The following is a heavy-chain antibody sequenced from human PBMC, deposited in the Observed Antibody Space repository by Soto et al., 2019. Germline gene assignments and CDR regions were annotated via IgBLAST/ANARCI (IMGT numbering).Heavy chain of an antibody. CDR2: SSAYNGNT. Sequence: ASVKVSCKASGYTFTSYGISWLRQAPGQGLEWMGWSSAYNGNTNYAQKLQGRVTMTTDTSTSTAYMELRSLRSDDTAVYYCAMEDSSGYYPSWFELWGQGTLVTV. V-gene: IGHV1-18*04. CDR1: GYTFTSYG. D-gene: IGHD3-22*01. CDR3: AMEDSSGYYPSWFEL. J-gene: IGHJ5*02.